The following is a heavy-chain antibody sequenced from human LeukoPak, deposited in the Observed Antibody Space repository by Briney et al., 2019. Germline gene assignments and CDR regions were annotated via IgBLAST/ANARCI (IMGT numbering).Heavy chain of an antibody. Sequence: GGSLRLSCAASGFTFSSYWMSWVRQAPGKGLEWVTNIKQDGSEKYYADSVKGRFTISRDNSKNTLYLQMNSLRAEDTAVYYCAKETWIQLWLPDYWGQGTLVTVSS. J-gene: IGHJ4*02. D-gene: IGHD5-18*01. CDR3: AKETWIQLWLPDY. CDR1: GFTFSSYW. V-gene: IGHV3-7*01. CDR2: IKQDGSEK.